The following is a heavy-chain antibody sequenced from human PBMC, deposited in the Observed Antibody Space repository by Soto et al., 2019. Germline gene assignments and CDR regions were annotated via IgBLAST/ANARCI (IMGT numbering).Heavy chain of an antibody. CDR3: ARVEYDYDSSGYYTFDY. CDR1: GYTFTSYG. Sequence: ASVKVSCKASGYTFTSYGISWVRQAPGQGLEWMGWISAYNGNTNYAQKLQGRVTMTTDTSTSTAYMELRSLRSDDTAVYYCARVEYDYDSSGYYTFDYWGQGTLVTVSS. CDR2: ISAYNGNT. V-gene: IGHV1-18*01. D-gene: IGHD3-22*01. J-gene: IGHJ4*02.